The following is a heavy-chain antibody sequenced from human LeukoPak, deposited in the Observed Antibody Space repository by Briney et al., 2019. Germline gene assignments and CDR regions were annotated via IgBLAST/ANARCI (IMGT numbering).Heavy chain of an antibody. CDR3: ARLISGDAFDI. D-gene: IGHD1-26*01. J-gene: IGHJ3*02. CDR2: IYYSGST. Sequence: SETLSLTCTVSGGSVSSGSYYWSWIRQPPGKGLEWIGYIYYSGSTKYNPSLKSRVTISIDTSKNQFSLKLSSVTAADTAVYYCARLISGDAFDIWGQGTMVTVSS. CDR1: GGSVSSGSYY. V-gene: IGHV4-61*01.